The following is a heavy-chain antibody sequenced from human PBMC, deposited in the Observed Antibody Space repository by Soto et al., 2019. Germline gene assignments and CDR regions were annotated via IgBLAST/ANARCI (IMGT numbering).Heavy chain of an antibody. CDR1: GFTFSSYS. CDR3: ARGRGSSSIRGYYGMDV. D-gene: IGHD6-6*01. CDR2: ISSSSSYI. J-gene: IGHJ6*02. V-gene: IGHV3-21*01. Sequence: PGGSLRLSCAASGFTFSSYSMNWVRQAPGKGLEWVSSISSSSSYIYYADSVKGRFTISRDNAKNTMCLQMNSLRAEDTAVYYCARGRGSSSIRGYYGMDVWGQGTTVTVSS.